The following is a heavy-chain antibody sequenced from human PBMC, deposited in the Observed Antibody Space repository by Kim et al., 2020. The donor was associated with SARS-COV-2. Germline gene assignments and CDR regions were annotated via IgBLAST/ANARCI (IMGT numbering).Heavy chain of an antibody. Sequence: GGSLRLSCAASGFSFSNYAMHWVRQAPGKGLEWVTMISYDGRNKYYADSVKGRFTISRDSSKNTLYLQMSSLRAEDTAVYYCAKASGVFCYYG. J-gene: IGHJ6*01. D-gene: IGHD5-12*01. V-gene: IGHV3-30*18. CDR1: GFSFSNYA. CDR3: AKASGVFCYYG. CDR2: ISYDGRNK.